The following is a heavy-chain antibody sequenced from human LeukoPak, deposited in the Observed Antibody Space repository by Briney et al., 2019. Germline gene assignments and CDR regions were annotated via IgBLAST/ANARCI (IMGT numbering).Heavy chain of an antibody. J-gene: IGHJ4*02. V-gene: IGHV4-59*08. CDR1: GGSISSYY. CDR2: IYYSGST. D-gene: IGHD4-23*01. CDR3: ARHLRGYGGNFFDY. Sequence: NTSETLSLTCTVSGGSISSYYWSWIRQPPWKGLEWIGYIYYSGSTNYNPSLKSRVTISVDTSKNQFSLKLSSMTAADTAVYYCARHLRGYGGNFFDYWGQETLVTVSS.